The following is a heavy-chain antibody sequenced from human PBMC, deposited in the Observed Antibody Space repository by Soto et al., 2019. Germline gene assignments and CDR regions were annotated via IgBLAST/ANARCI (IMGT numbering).Heavy chain of an antibody. Sequence: GPSVKVSCKASGGTFSSYAISWVRQAPGQGLEWMGGIIPIFGTANYAQKFQGRVTITADKSTSTASMELSSLRREDTAVYYCARGGAYGDYYFDYWGQGTLVTLS. D-gene: IGHD4-17*01. CDR3: ARGGAYGDYYFDY. V-gene: IGHV1-69*06. J-gene: IGHJ4*02. CDR2: IIPIFGTA. CDR1: GGTFSSYA.